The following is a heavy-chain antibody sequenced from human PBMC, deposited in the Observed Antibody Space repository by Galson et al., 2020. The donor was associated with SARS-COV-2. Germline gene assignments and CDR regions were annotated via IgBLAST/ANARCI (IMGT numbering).Heavy chain of an antibody. D-gene: IGHD2-8*01. J-gene: IGHJ6*02. CDR2: ISTGGIII. CDR3: ARDLKYCEKGVCYHETAYYNDGMDV. Sequence: LSLTCEASGFIFSDYYMSWIRQAPGKGPEWISYISTGGIIIDYADSVKGRFTISRDNPKNSLYLHMNSLRADDTAVYYCARDLKYCEKGVCYHETAYYNDGMDVWGQGTTVTVSS. V-gene: IGHV3-11*01. CDR1: GFIFSDYY.